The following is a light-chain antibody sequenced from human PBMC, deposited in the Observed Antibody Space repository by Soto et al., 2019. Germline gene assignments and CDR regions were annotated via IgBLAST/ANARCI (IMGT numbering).Light chain of an antibody. CDR2: DVD. Sequence: QAALAQPASVTGSTGQSITISCTRTSDDIGVYNYVSWYQHHPGKGPKLIIFDVDNRPSGVSDRFFGSKSGNTASLTISGLQPEDEAHYHCSSYTSHSTLVFGGGTKVTVL. CDR1: SDDIGVYNY. V-gene: IGLV2-14*01. J-gene: IGLJ3*02. CDR3: SSYTSHSTLV.